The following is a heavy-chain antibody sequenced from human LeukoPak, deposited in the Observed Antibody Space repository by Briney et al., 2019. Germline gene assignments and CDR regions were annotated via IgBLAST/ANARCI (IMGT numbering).Heavy chain of an antibody. CDR1: GFTFSSYS. CDR3: ARDPTWKYYFDY. V-gene: IGHV3-21*01. Sequence: GGSLRLSCAASGFTFSSYSMNWVRQAPGKGLEWVSSISSSSSYIYYADSVKGRFTISRGNAKNSLYLQMNSLRAEDTAVYYCARDPTWKYYFDYWGQGTLVTVSS. D-gene: IGHD1-1*01. J-gene: IGHJ4*02. CDR2: ISSSSSYI.